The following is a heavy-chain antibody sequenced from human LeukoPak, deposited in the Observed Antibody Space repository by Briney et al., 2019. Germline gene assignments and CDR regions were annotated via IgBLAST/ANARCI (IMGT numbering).Heavy chain of an antibody. J-gene: IGHJ5*02. CDR1: GGSISSSSYY. CDR3: ARGAGFVAAAGNWFDP. V-gene: IGHV4-61*01. D-gene: IGHD6-13*01. CDR2: IYYSGST. Sequence: PSETLSLTCTVSGGSISSSSYYWSWIRQPPGKGLEWIGYIYYSGSTNYNPSLKSRVTISVDTSKNQFSLKLSSVTAADTAVYYCARGAGFVAAAGNWFDPWGQGTLVTVSS.